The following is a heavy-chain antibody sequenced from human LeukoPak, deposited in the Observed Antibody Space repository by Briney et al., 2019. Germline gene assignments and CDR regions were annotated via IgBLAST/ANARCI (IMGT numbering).Heavy chain of an antibody. J-gene: IGHJ1*01. CDR2: ISGSGGST. CDR1: GFTFSSYA. Sequence: PGGSLRLSCAVSGFTFSSYAMSWVRQAPGKGLEWVSAISGSGGSTYYADSVKGRFTISRDNSKNTLYLQMNSLRAEDTAVYYCANWDPKSPAAIVPIQHRGQGTLVTVSS. CDR3: ANWDPKSPAAIVPIQH. V-gene: IGHV3-23*01. D-gene: IGHD2-2*02.